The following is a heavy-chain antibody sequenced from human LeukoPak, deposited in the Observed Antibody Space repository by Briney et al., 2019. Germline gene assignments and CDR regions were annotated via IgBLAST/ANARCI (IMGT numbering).Heavy chain of an antibody. CDR2: IYSGGNT. CDR1: GLTLSSNY. D-gene: IGHD4-23*01. CDR3: ARRPDHGGTPTFDY. J-gene: IGHJ4*02. V-gene: IGHV3-66*01. Sequence: SLTLACAASGLTLSSNYMSWVSQAPGNGQVWGSVIYSGGNTYYADSVKGRFIISRNTSTISLSFRMRILSVLQLPVFHLARRPDHGGTPTFDYWGQGSLVTVSS.